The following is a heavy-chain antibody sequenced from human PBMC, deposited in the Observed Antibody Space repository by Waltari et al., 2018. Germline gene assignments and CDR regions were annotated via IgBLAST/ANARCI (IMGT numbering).Heavy chain of an antibody. CDR3: ARGYSNGYGPGDS. J-gene: IGHJ4*02. V-gene: IGHV4-34*01. Sequence: QVQLQQWGAGLVKPSETLSLTCAVYGASLRNYFWSWIRQAPGKGLEWIGEINHGGTTNYNPSLKSRVTISVDTSKSQFSLGLRSGTAADTAVYYCARGYSNGYGPGDSWGQGTLVTVSS. CDR1: GASLRNYF. D-gene: IGHD5-18*01. CDR2: INHGGTT.